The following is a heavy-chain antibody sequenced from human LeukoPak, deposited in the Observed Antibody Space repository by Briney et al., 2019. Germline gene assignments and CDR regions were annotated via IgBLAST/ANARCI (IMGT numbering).Heavy chain of an antibody. CDR2: INHSGST. V-gene: IGHV4-34*01. J-gene: IGHJ4*02. Sequence: SETLSLTCAVYGGSFSGYYWGWIRQPPGKGLEWIGEINHSGSTNYNPSLKSRVTISVDTSKNRFSLKLSSVTAADTAVYYCARGYYYVNYWGQGTLVTVSS. CDR3: ARGYYYVNY. CDR1: GGSFSGYY. D-gene: IGHD3-22*01.